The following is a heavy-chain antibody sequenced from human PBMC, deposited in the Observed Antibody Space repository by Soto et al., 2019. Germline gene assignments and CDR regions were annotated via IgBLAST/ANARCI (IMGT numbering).Heavy chain of an antibody. V-gene: IGHV1-2*04. CDR1: GYTFTGYY. J-gene: IGHJ4*02. CDR2: INPNSSGT. Sequence: ASVKVSCKASGYTFTGYYMHWVRQAPGQGLEWMGWINPNSSGTNYAQKFQGWVTMTRDTSISTAYMELSRLRSDDTAVYYCASAYSGYRDLLDYWGQGTLVTVSS. D-gene: IGHD5-12*01. CDR3: ASAYSGYRDLLDY.